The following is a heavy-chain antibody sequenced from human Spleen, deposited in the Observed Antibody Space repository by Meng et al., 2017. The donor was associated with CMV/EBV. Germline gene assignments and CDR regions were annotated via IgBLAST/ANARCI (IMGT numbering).Heavy chain of an antibody. J-gene: IGHJ5*02. CDR2: INPSGGTT. Sequence: ASVKVSCKASGYTFTAYYMHWVRQAPGQGLEWMGLINPSGGTTSYAQKFQGRLTLTRDTSTSTVYTELSSLRSEDTALYYCAREWEPPGWFDPWGQGTLVTVSS. D-gene: IGHD1-26*01. CDR1: GYTFTAYY. CDR3: AREWEPPGWFDP. V-gene: IGHV1-46*01.